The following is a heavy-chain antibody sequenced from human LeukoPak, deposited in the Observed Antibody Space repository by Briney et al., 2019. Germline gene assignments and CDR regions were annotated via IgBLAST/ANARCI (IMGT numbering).Heavy chain of an antibody. Sequence: SVKVSCKASGGTFNSYAIRWVRQAPGQGGEGMGGMIASFGTAKYAQKLQGRVTSTTAESTSTSYMALSSLRSEDTAVYYCASRSSGWYRVDYWGQGTLVTVSS. CDR2: MIASFGTA. V-gene: IGHV1-69*05. D-gene: IGHD6-19*01. CDR3: ASRSSGWYRVDY. J-gene: IGHJ4*02. CDR1: GGTFNSYA.